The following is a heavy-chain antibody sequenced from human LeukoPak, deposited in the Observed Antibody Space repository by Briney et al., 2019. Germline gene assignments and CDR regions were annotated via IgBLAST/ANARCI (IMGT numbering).Heavy chain of an antibody. CDR1: GGSISSYY. D-gene: IGHD6-19*01. J-gene: IGHJ5*02. CDR3: ARESSGWSLNWFDP. Sequence: SETLSLTCTVSGGSISSYYWSRIRQPAGKGLEWIGRIYTSGSTNYNPSLKSRVTMSVDTSKNQFSLKLSSVTAADTAVYYCARESSGWSLNWFDPWGQGTLVTVSS. CDR2: IYTSGST. V-gene: IGHV4-4*07.